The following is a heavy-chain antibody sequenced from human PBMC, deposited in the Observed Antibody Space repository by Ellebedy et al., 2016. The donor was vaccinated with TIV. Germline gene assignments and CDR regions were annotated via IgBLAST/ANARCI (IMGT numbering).Heavy chain of an antibody. CDR1: GFTFSSYG. CDR3: ARGPSSYVSWFGIPPDY. CDR2: IWYDGSNK. V-gene: IGHV3-33*01. D-gene: IGHD3-16*01. Sequence: GGSLRLXXAASGFTFSSYGMHWVRQAPGKGLEWVAVIWYDGSNKYYADSVKGRFTISRDNSKNTLYLQMNSLRAEDTAVYYCARGPSSYVSWFGIPPDYWGQGTLVTVSS. J-gene: IGHJ4*02.